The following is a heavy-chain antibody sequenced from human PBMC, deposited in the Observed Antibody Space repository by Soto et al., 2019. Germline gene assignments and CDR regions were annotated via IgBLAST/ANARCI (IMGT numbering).Heavy chain of an antibody. CDR3: VKDDVYLMGVDY. Sequence: GSLRLSCAASGFTFRTYWMSWVRQAPGKGLEWVANIKQDGSDKYYVDSVKGRFTISRDNAKNTLYLQMSSLRAEDTAVYYCVKDDVYLMGVDYWGQGTLVTVS. D-gene: IGHD3-16*01. V-gene: IGHV3-7*01. CDR2: IKQDGSDK. CDR1: GFTFRTYW. J-gene: IGHJ4*02.